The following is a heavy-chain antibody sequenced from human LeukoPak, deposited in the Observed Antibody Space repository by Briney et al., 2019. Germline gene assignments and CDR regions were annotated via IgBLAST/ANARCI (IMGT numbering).Heavy chain of an antibody. V-gene: IGHV3-21*01. CDR2: ISSSSSYI. CDR3: AREVGQQLPRGYFQH. D-gene: IGHD6-13*01. J-gene: IGHJ1*01. Sequence: GGSLRLSCAASGFTFSSYSMNWVRQAPGKGLEWVSSISSSSSYIYYADSVKGRFTISRDNSKNTLYLQMNSLRAEDTAVYYCAREVGQQLPRGYFQHWGQGTLVTVSS. CDR1: GFTFSSYS.